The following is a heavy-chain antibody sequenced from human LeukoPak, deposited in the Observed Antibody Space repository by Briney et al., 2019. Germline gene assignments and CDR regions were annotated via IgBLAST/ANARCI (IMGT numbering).Heavy chain of an antibody. V-gene: IGHV4-59*12. CDR3: ARDAKYYYGSRTFFFYEY. Sequence: SETLSLTCTVSGGSISSYYWSWIRQPPGKGLEWIGYIYYSGSTNYNPSLKSRVTISVDTSKNQFSLKLSSVTAADTAIYYCARDAKYYYGSRTFFFYEYWGQGTLLTVSS. CDR1: GGSISSYY. J-gene: IGHJ4*02. CDR2: IYYSGST. D-gene: IGHD3-10*01.